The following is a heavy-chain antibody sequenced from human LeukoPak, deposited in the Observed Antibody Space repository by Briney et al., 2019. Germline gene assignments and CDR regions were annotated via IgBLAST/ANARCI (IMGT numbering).Heavy chain of an antibody. V-gene: IGHV3-30*18. Sequence: PGRSLRLSCAASGFTFSSYGMHWVRQAPGKGLEWVAVISYDGSNKYYADSVKGRFIISRDNSKNTLYLQMNSLRAEDTAVYYCAKEGGGYSGYDNSWFDPWGQGTLVTVSS. J-gene: IGHJ5*02. CDR3: AKEGGGYSGYDNSWFDP. D-gene: IGHD5-12*01. CDR1: GFTFSSYG. CDR2: ISYDGSNK.